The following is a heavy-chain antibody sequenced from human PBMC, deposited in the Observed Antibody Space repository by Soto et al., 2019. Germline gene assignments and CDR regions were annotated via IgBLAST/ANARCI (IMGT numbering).Heavy chain of an antibody. Sequence: VRQAPGQGLEWMGWINPNSGGTNYAQKFQGRVTMTRDTSISTAYMELSRLRSDDTAVYYCARDGVGATPPKYWGQGTLVTSPQ. J-gene: IGHJ4*02. V-gene: IGHV1-2*02. CDR2: INPNSGGT. CDR3: ARDGVGATPPKY. D-gene: IGHD1-26*01.